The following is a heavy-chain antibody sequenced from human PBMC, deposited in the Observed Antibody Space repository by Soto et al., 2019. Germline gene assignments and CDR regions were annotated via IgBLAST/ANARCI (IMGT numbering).Heavy chain of an antibody. V-gene: IGHV1-58*01. CDR3: AAGPLMITFGGVIVPYVYYGMDV. CDR1: GFTFTSSA. D-gene: IGHD3-16*02. Sequence: GASVKVSCKASGFTFTSSAVQWVRQARGQRLEWIGWIVVGSGNTNYAQKFQERVTITRDMSTSTAYMELSSLRSEDTAAYYCAAGPLMITFGGVIVPYVYYGMDVWGQGTTVTVSS. CDR2: IVVGSGNT. J-gene: IGHJ6*02.